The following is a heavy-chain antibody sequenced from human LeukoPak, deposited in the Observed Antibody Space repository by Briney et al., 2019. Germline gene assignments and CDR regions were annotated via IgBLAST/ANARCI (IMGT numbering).Heavy chain of an antibody. J-gene: IGHJ4*02. CDR3: ARENGYCSTTSCPFGY. Sequence: GGSLRLSCAASGFTVSDSYMSWVRQAPGEGLEWVSVIYNVGTTDYADSVRGRFTISRDNSKNTLYLRMNGLRPEDTAVYYCARENGYCSTTSCPFGYWGQGTLVTVS. V-gene: IGHV3-66*02. CDR1: GFTVSDSY. CDR2: IYNVGTT. D-gene: IGHD2-2*01.